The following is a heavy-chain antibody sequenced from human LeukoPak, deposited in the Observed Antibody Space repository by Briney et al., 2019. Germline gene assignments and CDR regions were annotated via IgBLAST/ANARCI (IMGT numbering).Heavy chain of an antibody. CDR3: ARTEEMATEPLFDY. Sequence: GASVKVSCKASGYTFTGYYMHWVRQAPGQGLEWMGWIDPNSGGTNYAQKFQGRVTMTRDTSISTAYMELSGLRSDGTAVYYCARTEEMATEPLFDYWGQGTLVTVSS. D-gene: IGHD5-24*01. V-gene: IGHV1-2*02. CDR2: IDPNSGGT. CDR1: GYTFTGYY. J-gene: IGHJ4*02.